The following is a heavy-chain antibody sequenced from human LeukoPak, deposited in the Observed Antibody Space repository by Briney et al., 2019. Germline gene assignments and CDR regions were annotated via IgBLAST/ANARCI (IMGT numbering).Heavy chain of an antibody. Sequence: SETLSLSCTVSGGSISSYYWSWIRQPPGEGLEWIGYIYYSGSINYNPSLKSRVTISVDTSKIQFSLKLSSVTAAITAVNYCVRDLPVAGNYYYYGMDVWGQGTTVTVSS. V-gene: IGHV4-59*01. CDR3: VRDLPVAGNYYYYGMDV. J-gene: IGHJ6*02. CDR2: IYYSGSI. D-gene: IGHD6-19*01. CDR1: GGSISSYY.